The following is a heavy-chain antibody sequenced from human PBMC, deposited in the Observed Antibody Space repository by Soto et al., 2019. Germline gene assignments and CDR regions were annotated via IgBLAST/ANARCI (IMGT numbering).Heavy chain of an antibody. CDR3: AHKVTKREEHPNTHGMDV. J-gene: IGHJ6*02. CDR1: GFSLSTSGVG. Sequence: QITLKESGPTLVKPTQTLTLTCTFSGFSLSTSGVGVGWIRQPPGKALEWLALIYWDDDKRYSPTLKSRLTNSKATTKNRVVLTRTNMVPVDTSTDYCAHKVTKREEHPNTHGMDVWGQGTTVTVSS. V-gene: IGHV2-5*02. D-gene: IGHD2-21*02. CDR2: IYWDDDK.